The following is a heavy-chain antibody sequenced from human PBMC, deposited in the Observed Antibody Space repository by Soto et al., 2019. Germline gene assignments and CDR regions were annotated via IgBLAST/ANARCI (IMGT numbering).Heavy chain of an antibody. CDR2: IYWDDDK. Sequence: QITLKESGPTLVKPTQTLTLTCTLAGFSLSTSGVGVGWIRQPPGKALEWLALIYWDDDKRYSPSLKSRLTITKDTSKNQGVLTITNMDTVDTATYYCAHSFPFLTGYPTIYYYDGIDVWGQGTTVTVSS. J-gene: IGHJ6*02. V-gene: IGHV2-5*02. D-gene: IGHD3-9*01. CDR3: AHSFPFLTGYPTIYYYDGIDV. CDR1: GFSLSTSGVG.